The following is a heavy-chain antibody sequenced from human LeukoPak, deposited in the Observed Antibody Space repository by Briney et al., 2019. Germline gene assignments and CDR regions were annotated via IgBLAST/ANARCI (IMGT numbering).Heavy chain of an antibody. CDR2: IRSKANSYAT. D-gene: IGHD6-13*01. CDR3: TLGKDSSSWFFDY. J-gene: IGHJ4*02. Sequence: GGSLRLSCAASGFTFSGSAMHWVRQASGKGLEWVGRIRSKANSYATAYAASVKGRFTISREDSKNTAYLQMNSLKTEDTAVYYCTLGKDSSSWFFDYWGQGTLVTVSS. V-gene: IGHV3-73*01. CDR1: GFTFSGSA.